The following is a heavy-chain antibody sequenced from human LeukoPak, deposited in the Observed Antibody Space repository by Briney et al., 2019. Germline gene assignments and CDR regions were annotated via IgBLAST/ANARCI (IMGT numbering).Heavy chain of an antibody. D-gene: IGHD2-2*01. CDR2: INSDGSWT. Sequence: TGGSLRLSCAASGNYWMHWVRQAPGKGLVWVSHINSDGSWTGYADSVKGRFTISKDSAKNTVYLQMNNLRAEDTAVYYCVSFYETYWGRGTLVTVSS. CDR1: GNYW. V-gene: IGHV3-74*01. CDR3: VSFYETY. J-gene: IGHJ4*02.